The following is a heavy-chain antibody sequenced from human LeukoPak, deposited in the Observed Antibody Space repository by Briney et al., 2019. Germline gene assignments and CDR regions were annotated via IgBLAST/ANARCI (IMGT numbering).Heavy chain of an antibody. CDR2: INAGNGNT. CDR3: ARERGPLAAAGTWWFDP. V-gene: IGHV1-3*01. CDR1: GYTFTSYA. D-gene: IGHD6-13*01. J-gene: IGHJ5*02. Sequence: ASVKVSCKASGYTFTSYAMHWVRQAPGQRLEWMGWINAGNGNTKYPQKFQGRVTITRDTSASTAYMELSSLRSEDTAVHYCARERGPLAAAGTWWFDPWGQGTLVTVSS.